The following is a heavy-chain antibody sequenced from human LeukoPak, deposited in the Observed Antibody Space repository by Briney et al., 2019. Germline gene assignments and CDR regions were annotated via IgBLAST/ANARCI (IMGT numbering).Heavy chain of an antibody. D-gene: IGHD2-21*02. CDR2: IFPAYSDI. CDR3: ARHPSVLTPYYFDS. J-gene: IGHJ4*02. CDR1: GYSFSSHW. V-gene: IGHV5-51*01. Sequence: GESLKISCKGSGYSFSSHWMGWVRQMPGKGLEWMGVIFPAYSDIKYSPSFQGQVTISVDKSISTAYLQWSSLKASDTAMSYCARHPSVLTPYYFDSWGQGTLVTVSS.